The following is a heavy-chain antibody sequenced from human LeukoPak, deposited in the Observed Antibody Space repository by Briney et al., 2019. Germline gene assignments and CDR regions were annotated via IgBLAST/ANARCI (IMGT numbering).Heavy chain of an antibody. CDR2: INPNSGGT. V-gene: IGHV1-2*02. D-gene: IGHD5-12*01. Sequence: ASVKVSCKASGYTFTGYYMHWVRQAPGQGLEWMGWINPNSGGTNYAQKFQGRVTMTRDTSISTAYMELSRLRSDDTAVYYCARNSGYGYWLDYWGQGTLVTVPS. CDR3: ARNSGYGYWLDY. J-gene: IGHJ4*02. CDR1: GYTFTGYY.